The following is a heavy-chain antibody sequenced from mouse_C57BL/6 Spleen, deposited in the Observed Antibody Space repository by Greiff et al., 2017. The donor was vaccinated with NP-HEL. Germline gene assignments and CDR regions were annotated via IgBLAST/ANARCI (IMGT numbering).Heavy chain of an antibody. CDR1: GYAFSSSW. J-gene: IGHJ2*01. CDR3: ALLLRAFDY. D-gene: IGHD1-1*01. V-gene: IGHV1-82*01. Sequence: VKLQESGPELVKPGASVKLSCKASGYAFSSSWMNWVKQRPGTGLEWIGRIYPGDGDTNYNGKFKGKATLTADKSSSTAYMQLSSLTSEDSAVYCCALLLRAFDYWGQGTTLTVSS. CDR2: IYPGDGDT.